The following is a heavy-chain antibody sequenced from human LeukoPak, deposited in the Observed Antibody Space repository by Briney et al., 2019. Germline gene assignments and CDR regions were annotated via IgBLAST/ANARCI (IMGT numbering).Heavy chain of an antibody. J-gene: IGHJ4*02. CDR3: AGKYCSGGSCYSRSLYFDY. Sequence: SETLSLTCTVSGGSISSSSYYWGWIRQPPGKGLEWIGSIYYSGSTNYNPSLKSRVTISVDTSKNQFSLKLSSVTAADTAVYYCAGKYCSGGSCYSRSLYFDYWGQGTLVTVSS. CDR1: GGSISSSSYY. D-gene: IGHD2-15*01. CDR2: IYYSGST. V-gene: IGHV4-39*07.